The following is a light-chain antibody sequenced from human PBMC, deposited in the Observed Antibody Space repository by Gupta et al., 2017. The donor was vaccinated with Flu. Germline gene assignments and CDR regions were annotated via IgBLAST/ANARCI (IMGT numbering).Light chain of an antibody. CDR3: SSYGAVGL. Sequence: QSALTQPASVSGSPGQSIAISCTGSSSDVDAYNYFSWYQQHPGKAPKLIIYDVTNRPSGVSTRFSGSKSGNTASLTISGLQAEDEDDYYCSSYGAVGLFGGGTKVTVL. J-gene: IGLJ3*02. CDR2: DVT. V-gene: IGLV2-14*03. CDR1: SSDVDAYNY.